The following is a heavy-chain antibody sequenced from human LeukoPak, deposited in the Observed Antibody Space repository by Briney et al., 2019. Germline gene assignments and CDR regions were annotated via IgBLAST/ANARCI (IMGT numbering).Heavy chain of an antibody. Sequence: ASVKVSCKASGYTFTSYDINWVRQATGQGLEWMGWMNPNSGNTGYAQKFQGRVTITRNTSISTAYMELSSLRSEDTAVYYCARGVRRRALAVAGHYYYMDVWGKGTTVTVSS. CDR3: ARGVRRRALAVAGHYYYMDV. CDR1: GYTFTSYD. D-gene: IGHD6-19*01. CDR2: MNPNSGNT. V-gene: IGHV1-8*03. J-gene: IGHJ6*03.